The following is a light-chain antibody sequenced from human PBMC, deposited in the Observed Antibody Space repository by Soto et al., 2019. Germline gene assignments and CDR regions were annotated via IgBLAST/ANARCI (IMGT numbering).Light chain of an antibody. CDR3: CSYARTPHV. CDR1: TRDIGGYKY. V-gene: IGLV2-11*01. CDR2: DVT. Sequence: QSALTQPPSVSGSPGQSVTISCTGTTRDIGGYKYVSWYQQLPGKAPKLMIFDVTKRPSGVPDRFSGSNSGNTASLTISGLQAEDEAIYYCCSYARTPHVFVTGTKLTVL. J-gene: IGLJ1*01.